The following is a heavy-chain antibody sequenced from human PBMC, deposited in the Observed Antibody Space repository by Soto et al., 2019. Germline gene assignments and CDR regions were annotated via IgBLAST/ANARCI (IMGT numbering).Heavy chain of an antibody. V-gene: IGHV4-34*01. D-gene: IGHD1-26*01. CDR3: ARESSGGSYDY. Sequence: SETLSLTCAVYGGSFSGYYWSWIRQPPGKGLEWIGEINHSGSTNYNPSLKSRVTISVDTSKNQFSLKLSSVTAADTAVYYCARESSGGSYDYWGQGTLVTVAS. CDR1: GGSFSGYY. CDR2: INHSGST. J-gene: IGHJ4*02.